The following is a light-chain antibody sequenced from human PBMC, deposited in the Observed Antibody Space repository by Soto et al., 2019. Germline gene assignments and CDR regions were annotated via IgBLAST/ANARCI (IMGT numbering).Light chain of an antibody. CDR2: KAS. Sequence: DIQMTQSPSTLSASVGDRVTITCRASQSISSWLAWYQQKPGKAPKLLIYKASSLESGVPSRFSGSGSGTEFTLTISSLQPDDFATYYCQHYNSYLYTFGQGTKLRSN. V-gene: IGKV1-5*03. CDR1: QSISSW. CDR3: QHYNSYLYT. J-gene: IGKJ2*01.